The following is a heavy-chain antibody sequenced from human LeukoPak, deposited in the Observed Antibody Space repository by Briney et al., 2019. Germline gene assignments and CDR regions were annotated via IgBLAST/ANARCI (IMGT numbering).Heavy chain of an antibody. CDR2: VNRDGSET. J-gene: IGHJ6*02. Sequence: GGSLRLSCAASGFALSSHWMTWVRQVPARGPEWVANVNRDGSETYYLDSVNGRFTISKDNAKNSLYLQMNSLRAEDTALFHCARNNGMDVWGQGNRVSGSS. V-gene: IGHV3-7*03. CDR1: GFALSSHW. CDR3: ARNNGMDV.